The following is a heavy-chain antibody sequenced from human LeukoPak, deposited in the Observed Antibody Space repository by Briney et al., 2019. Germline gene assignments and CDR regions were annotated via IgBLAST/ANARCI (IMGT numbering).Heavy chain of an antibody. J-gene: IGHJ4*02. CDR3: ARVPLYDRSGYYFDY. D-gene: IGHD3-22*01. Sequence: PGRSLRLSCAASGFTLSTYGMHWVRQAPGKGLEWVAVISYDGSNICYADSVKGRFTISRDNSNNTLYLQMNSLRHEDTAVYFCARVPLYDRSGYYFDYWGLGTLVTVSS. CDR1: GFTLSTYG. V-gene: IGHV3-30*03. CDR2: ISYDGSNI.